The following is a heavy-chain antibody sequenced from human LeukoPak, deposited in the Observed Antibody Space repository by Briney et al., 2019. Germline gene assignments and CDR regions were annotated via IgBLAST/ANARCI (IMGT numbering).Heavy chain of an antibody. D-gene: IGHD3-10*01. Sequence: SETLSLTCTVSGGSISSYYWSWIRQPPGKGLEWIGYIYYSGSTNYNPSLKSRVTISVDTSKNQFSLKLSSVTAADTAVYYCARDGRVDYYGSGSYFIGFDPWGQGTLVTVSS. CDR2: IYYSGST. J-gene: IGHJ5*02. CDR1: GGSISSYY. CDR3: ARDGRVDYYGSGSYFIGFDP. V-gene: IGHV4-59*12.